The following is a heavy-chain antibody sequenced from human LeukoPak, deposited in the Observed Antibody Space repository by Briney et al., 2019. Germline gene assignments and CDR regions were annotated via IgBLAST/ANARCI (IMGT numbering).Heavy chain of an antibody. CDR3: ARGRELLGWYFDL. CDR2: ISGSSTFT. V-gene: IGHV3-11*05. CDR1: GFTFSDSY. D-gene: IGHD1-7*01. J-gene: IGHJ2*01. Sequence: GGSLRLSCAASGFTFSDSYMSWIRQAPGKGLEWVSYISGSSTFTNFADPVRGRFTISRDNAKNSLYLQMNGLRAEDTAVYYCARGRELLGWYFDLWGRGTLVTVSS.